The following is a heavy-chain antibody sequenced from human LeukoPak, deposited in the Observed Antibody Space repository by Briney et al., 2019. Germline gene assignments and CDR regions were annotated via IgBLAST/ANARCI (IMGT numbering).Heavy chain of an antibody. CDR1: GGSISSYY. D-gene: IGHD2-15*01. CDR3: ASLRIFYYMDV. V-gene: IGHV4-4*09. CDR2: IYTSGST. Sequence: SQTLSLTCTVSGGSISSYYWSWIRQPPGKGLGWIGYIYTSGSTNYNPSLKSRFTISVDTSKNQFSLKLSSVTAADTAVYYCASLRIFYYMDVWGKGTTVTVSS. J-gene: IGHJ6*03.